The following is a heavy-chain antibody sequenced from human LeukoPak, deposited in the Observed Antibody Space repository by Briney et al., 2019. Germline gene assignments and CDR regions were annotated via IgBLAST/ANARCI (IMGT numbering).Heavy chain of an antibody. CDR2: IYPGDSDA. CDR3: ARQGVAVAGKGRLADY. CDR1: GYSFNSYW. V-gene: IGHV5-51*01. Sequence: GESLKISCKGSGYSFNSYWIGWVRQMPGKGLKWMGIIYPGDSDARYSPSFQGQVTISADKSISTAYLQWSSLKASDTAMYYCARQGVAVAGKGRLADYWGQGTLVTVSS. J-gene: IGHJ4*02. D-gene: IGHD6-19*01.